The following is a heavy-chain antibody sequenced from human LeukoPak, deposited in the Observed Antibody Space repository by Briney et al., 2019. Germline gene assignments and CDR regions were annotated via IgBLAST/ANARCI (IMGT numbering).Heavy chain of an antibody. Sequence: QSGGSLRLSCAASGFPFQSYWMSWLRQAPGKGLEWVANIKQDGSEKYYLDSVKGRFTISRDNAETSLFLQMNSLRVDDTAVYYCARDGGDWYSSSWDYWGQGTLVTVSS. J-gene: IGHJ4*02. V-gene: IGHV3-7*01. CDR2: IKQDGSEK. CDR1: GFPFQSYW. CDR3: ARDGGDWYSSSWDY. D-gene: IGHD6-13*01.